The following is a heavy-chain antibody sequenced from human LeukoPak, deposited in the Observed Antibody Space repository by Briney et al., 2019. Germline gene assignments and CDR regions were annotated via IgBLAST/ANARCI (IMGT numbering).Heavy chain of an antibody. CDR1: GFNFSSLG. D-gene: IGHD1-14*01. Sequence: GGSPRLSCAASGFNFSSLGIHWVRQAPGKGLEWVASSWDDEPNGYYSDSVKGRFTISREKSRKTVHLQMNSLKGDDTAVYYCSKDEPLDHWGQGTLVIVSS. V-gene: IGHV3-30*02. CDR3: SKDEPLDH. J-gene: IGHJ4*02. CDR2: SWDDEPNG.